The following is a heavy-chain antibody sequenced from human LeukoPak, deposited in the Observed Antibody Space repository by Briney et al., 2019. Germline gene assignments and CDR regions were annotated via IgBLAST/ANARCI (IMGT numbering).Heavy chain of an antibody. CDR2: IWYDGSNK. Sequence: GRSLKLSCAASGFTFSGYGMHWVRQAPGKGLEWVALIWYDGSNKYYSDSVKGRFTISRDNSKNTLYLQMNSLRAEDTAVYYCARDQDNYDIVTGCLGYWGQGALVTVSS. J-gene: IGHJ4*02. D-gene: IGHD3-9*01. CDR3: ARDQDNYDIVTGCLGY. V-gene: IGHV3-33*01. CDR1: GFTFSGYG.